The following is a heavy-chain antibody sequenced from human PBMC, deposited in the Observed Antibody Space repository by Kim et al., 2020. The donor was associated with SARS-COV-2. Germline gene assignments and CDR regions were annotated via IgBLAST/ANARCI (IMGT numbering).Heavy chain of an antibody. D-gene: IGHD3-10*01. Sequence: YADSVKGRFTISRDNAKNTLYLQMDSRRAEDTAVYYCASSGFWEFSAGFDPGGQGTLVSVSS. J-gene: IGHJ5*02. CDR3: ASSGFWEFSAGFDP. V-gene: IGHV3-74*01.